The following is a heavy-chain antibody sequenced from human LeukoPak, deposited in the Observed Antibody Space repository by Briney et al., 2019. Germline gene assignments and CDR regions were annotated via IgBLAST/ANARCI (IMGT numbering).Heavy chain of an antibody. V-gene: IGHV3-15*01. CDR1: GFTFSNAW. Sequence: GGSLKLSGAASGFTFSNAWMSWVRQAPGKGLEWVGRIKSKTDGGTTDYAAPVKGRFTISRDDSKNTLYLQMNSLKTEDTAVYYCTTESRYFDWLRQYYFDYWGQGTLVTVSS. CDR3: TTESRYFDWLRQYYFDY. D-gene: IGHD3-9*01. J-gene: IGHJ4*02. CDR2: IKSKTDGGTT.